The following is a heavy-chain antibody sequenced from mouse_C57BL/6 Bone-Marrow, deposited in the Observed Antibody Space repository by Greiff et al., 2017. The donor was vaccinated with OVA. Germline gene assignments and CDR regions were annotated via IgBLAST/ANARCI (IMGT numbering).Heavy chain of an antibody. CDR1: GYTFTSYW. Sequence: QVQLQQPGAELVKPGASVKLSCKASGYTFTSYWMQWVKQRPGQGLEWIGEIDPSDSYTNYNQKFKGKATLTVDTSSSTAYMQLSSLTSEDSAVYYWARVDYDWFAYWGQGTLVTVSA. V-gene: IGHV1-50*01. CDR2: IDPSDSYT. J-gene: IGHJ3*01. D-gene: IGHD2-4*01. CDR3: ARVDYDWFAY.